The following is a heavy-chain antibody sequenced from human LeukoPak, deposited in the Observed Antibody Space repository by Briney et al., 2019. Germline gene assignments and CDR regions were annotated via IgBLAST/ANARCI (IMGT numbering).Heavy chain of an antibody. CDR1: GGSFSGYY. CDR3: AKETLVGGRHLWSGHDY. D-gene: IGHD5-18*01. V-gene: IGHV3-23*01. J-gene: IGHJ4*02. CDR2: ISHSIGGA. Sequence: ETLSLTCAVYGGSFSGYYWSWVRQAPGKGLEWVSAISHSIGGAFYADSVKGRFTISRDNSMNTMYLQMNSLTAEDTAVYYCAKETLVGGRHLWSGHDYWGRGTLVTVSS.